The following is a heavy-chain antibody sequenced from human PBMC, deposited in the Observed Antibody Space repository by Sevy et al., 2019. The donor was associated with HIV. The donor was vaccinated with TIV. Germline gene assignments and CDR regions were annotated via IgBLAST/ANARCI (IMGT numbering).Heavy chain of an antibody. CDR3: ARDRGEILSSAFDY. J-gene: IGHJ4*02. V-gene: IGHV3-30*04. Sequence: LSLTCAASGFTFSDYRFHWVRQAPGKGLEWVAVISYDGRNNKYNADSVKGRFTISRDNSKNTVNLQMNSLRAEDTAIYYCARDRGEILSSAFDYWGQGTLVTVSS. D-gene: IGHD3-16*01. CDR2: ISYDGRNNK. CDR1: GFTFSDYR.